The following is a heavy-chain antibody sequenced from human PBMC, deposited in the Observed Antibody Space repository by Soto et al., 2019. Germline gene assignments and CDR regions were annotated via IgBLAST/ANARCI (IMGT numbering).Heavy chain of an antibody. D-gene: IGHD3-10*01. Sequence: PSEILSLTCAGSGGSISSGGYSWSWIRQPPGKGLEFIGYIYQGGTTYYNPSLMSRVTISVDRSKHQFALNLSSLTAAAAAVYYCTRGSCGSGMYFWAQGTTVTVSS. J-gene: IGHJ6*02. CDR3: TRGSCGSGMYF. CDR2: IYQGGTT. V-gene: IGHV4-30-2*01. CDR1: GGSISSGGYS.